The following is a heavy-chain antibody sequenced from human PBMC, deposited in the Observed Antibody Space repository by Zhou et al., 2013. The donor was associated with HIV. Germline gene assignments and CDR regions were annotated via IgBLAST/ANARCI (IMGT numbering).Heavy chain of an antibody. CDR2: ISAYNGNT. Sequence: QVQLVQSGAEVKKPGASVKVSCKASGYTFTSYGISWVRQAPGQGLEWMGWISAYNGNTNYAQKLQGRVTMTTDTSTSTAYMELRSLRSEDTAVYYCARGEEQTTVVTPRDYYYYMDVWGKGTTVTVSS. D-gene: IGHD4-17*01. V-gene: IGHV1-18*01. J-gene: IGHJ6*03. CDR1: GYTFTSYG. CDR3: ARGEEQTTVVTPRDYYYYMDV.